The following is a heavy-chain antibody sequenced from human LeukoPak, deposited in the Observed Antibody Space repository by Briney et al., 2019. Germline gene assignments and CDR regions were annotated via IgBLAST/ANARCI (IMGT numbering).Heavy chain of an antibody. D-gene: IGHD1-1*01. CDR3: AKDVNNWNPQSGWFGP. Sequence: GASVEVSCKASGYSFTTFGITRVRQAPGQGLEWLGWISPYSGNTDYAQKLQGRVTMTTDTSTTTAYLELRSLRYDDTAIYYCAKDVNNWNPQSGWFGPWGQGTLVTVSS. V-gene: IGHV1-18*01. CDR2: ISPYSGNT. J-gene: IGHJ5*02. CDR1: GYSFTTFG.